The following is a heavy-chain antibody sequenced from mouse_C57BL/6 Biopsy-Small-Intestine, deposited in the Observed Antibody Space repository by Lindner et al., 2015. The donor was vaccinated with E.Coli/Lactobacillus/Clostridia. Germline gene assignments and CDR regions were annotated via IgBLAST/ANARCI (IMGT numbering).Heavy chain of an antibody. Sequence: SVKVSCKASGFTFTSYDINWVRQAPGQGPEWMGWMNPNSGNTGSTQKFQGRVTMTRDTSISTDYMELSSLRSEDTAVYYCTFGAYPNAFDIWGQGTMVIVSS. J-gene: IGHJ3*01. D-gene: IGHD2-10*01. CDR1: GFTFTSYD. CDR2: MNPNSGNT. CDR3: TFGAYPNAFDI. V-gene: IGHV1S55*01.